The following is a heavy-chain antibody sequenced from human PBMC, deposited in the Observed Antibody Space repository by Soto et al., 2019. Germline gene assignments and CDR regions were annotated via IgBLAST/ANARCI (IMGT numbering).Heavy chain of an antibody. CDR1: GFTFSSYG. CDR3: AKDRRTAMVGPDAFDI. CDR2: IWYDGSNK. V-gene: IGHV3-30*02. J-gene: IGHJ3*02. D-gene: IGHD5-18*01. Sequence: GGSLRLSCAASGFTFSSYGMHWVRQAPGKGLEWVAVIWYDGSNKNYAGSVKGRFTISRDNSKNTLYLQMNSLRAEDTAVYYCAKDRRTAMVGPDAFDIWGQGTMVTVSS.